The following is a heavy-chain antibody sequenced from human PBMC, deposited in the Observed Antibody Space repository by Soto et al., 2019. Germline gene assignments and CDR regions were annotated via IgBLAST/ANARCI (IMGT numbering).Heavy chain of an antibody. CDR2: IYYSGST. Sequence: ASETLSLTCTVSGGSISSGDYYWSWIRQPPGKGLEWIGYIYYSGSTYYNPSLKSRVTISVDTSKNQFSLKLSSVTAADTAVYYCARGIKWLDDNWFDPWGQGTLVTVSS. V-gene: IGHV4-30-4*01. J-gene: IGHJ5*02. CDR3: ARGIKWLDDNWFDP. D-gene: IGHD6-19*01. CDR1: GGSISSGDYY.